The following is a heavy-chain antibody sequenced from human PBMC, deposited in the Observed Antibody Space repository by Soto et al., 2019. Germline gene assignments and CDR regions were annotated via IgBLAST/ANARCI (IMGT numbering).Heavy chain of an antibody. Sequence: SETLSLTCTVSGGSFKSGSYSWSWIRQPPGKGLEWIGYVYRTGRTSYNPSLKSRVSISMDTSKNQFSLNLDSVTAADTAVYFCARDFAYFDSWGQGTLVTVSS. CDR2: VYRTGRT. V-gene: IGHV4-61*01. CDR3: ARDFAYFDS. D-gene: IGHD3-3*01. J-gene: IGHJ4*02. CDR1: GGSFKSGSYS.